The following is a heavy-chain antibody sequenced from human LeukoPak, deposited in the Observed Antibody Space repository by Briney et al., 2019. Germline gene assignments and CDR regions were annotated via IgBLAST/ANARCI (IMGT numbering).Heavy chain of an antibody. Sequence: PSETLSLTCTVSGGSISSSSYYWRWLRQPPGKGLEWIGEINHSGSTNYNPSLKSRVTISVDTSKNQFSLKLSSVTAADTAVYYCASPSRLPPWYFDLWGRGTLVTVSS. J-gene: IGHJ2*01. CDR2: INHSGST. CDR3: ASPSRLPPWYFDL. D-gene: IGHD4-11*01. CDR1: GGSISSSSYY. V-gene: IGHV4-39*07.